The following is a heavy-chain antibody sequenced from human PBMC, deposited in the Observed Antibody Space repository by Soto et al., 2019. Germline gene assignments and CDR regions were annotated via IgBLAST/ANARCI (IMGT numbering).Heavy chain of an antibody. CDR2: IYYSGST. CDR3: ARTVFEDSSGYPWYFDY. D-gene: IGHD3-22*01. V-gene: IGHV4-39*01. J-gene: IGHJ4*02. Sequence: QLQLQESGPGLVKPSETLSLTCTVSGGSISSSSYYWGWIRQPPGKGLEWIGSIYYSGSTYYNPSLKSRVTISVDTSKNQFSLKLSSVTAADTAVYYCARTVFEDSSGYPWYFDYWGQGTLVTVSS. CDR1: GGSISSSSYY.